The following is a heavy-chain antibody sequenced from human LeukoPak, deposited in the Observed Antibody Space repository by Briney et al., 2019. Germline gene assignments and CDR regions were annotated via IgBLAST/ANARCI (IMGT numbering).Heavy chain of an antibody. V-gene: IGHV1-8*03. CDR1: GYTFTSYD. D-gene: IGHD3-9*01. CDR2: MNPNSGNT. CDR3: ARGGGIRYFDWLFGSNWFDP. Sequence: GASVKVSCKASGYTFTSYDINWVRQATGQGLEWMGWMNPNSGNTGYAQKFQGRVTITRNTSISTAYMELSSLRSEDTAVYYCARGGGIRYFDWLFGSNWFDPWGQGTLVTVSS. J-gene: IGHJ5*02.